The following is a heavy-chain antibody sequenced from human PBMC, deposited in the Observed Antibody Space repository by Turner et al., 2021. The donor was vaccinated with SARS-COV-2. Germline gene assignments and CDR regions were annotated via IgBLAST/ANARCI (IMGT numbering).Heavy chain of an antibody. D-gene: IGHD1-26*01. J-gene: IGHJ4*02. CDR2: ISYDGSNK. CDR3: AKIYGWSYFAAFDY. V-gene: IGHV3-30*18. CDR1: GFTFSTYG. Sequence: QVQLVESGGGVVQPARSLRPPCAASGFTFSTYGMHWVRQATGKGLDGVALISYDGSNKYYADTVKGRFTISRDKAKNTLYLQMNSLRAEDTAVYYCAKIYGWSYFAAFDYWGQGTLVTVSS.